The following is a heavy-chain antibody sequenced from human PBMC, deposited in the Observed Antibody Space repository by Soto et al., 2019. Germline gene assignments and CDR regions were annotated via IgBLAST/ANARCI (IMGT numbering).Heavy chain of an antibody. CDR2: INSDGSIT. V-gene: IGHV3-74*01. CDR1: GFTFSSYW. D-gene: IGHD2-15*01. Sequence: GGSLRLSCAASGFTFSSYWMHWVRQAPGKGLVWVSRINSDGSITSYADSVKGRFTISRDNAKNTLYLQMNSLRAEDTAVYYCARDPGYCICGTCYSRNNMDFWGKGTSDTGSS. CDR3: ARDPGYCICGTCYSRNNMDF. J-gene: IGHJ6*03.